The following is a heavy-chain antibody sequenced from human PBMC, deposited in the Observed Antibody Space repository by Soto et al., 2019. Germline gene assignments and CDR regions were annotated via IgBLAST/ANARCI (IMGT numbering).Heavy chain of an antibody. D-gene: IGHD3-3*02. Sequence: GDALKLSVTGSGYLFSRYLRSWVRPMPGKGLEWMGRIDPSDSYTNYSPSFQGHVTISADKSISTAYLQWSSLKASDTAMYYCARLRVLDTVYGMDVWGQGTTVPFSS. J-gene: IGHJ6*02. CDR2: IDPSDSYT. CDR3: ARLRVLDTVYGMDV. V-gene: IGHV5-10-1*01. CDR1: GYLFSRYL.